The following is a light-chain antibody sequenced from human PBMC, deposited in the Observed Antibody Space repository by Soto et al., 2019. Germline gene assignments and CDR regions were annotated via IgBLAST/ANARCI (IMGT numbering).Light chain of an antibody. CDR2: GAS. Sequence: EIVMTQSPATLSVSPGERATLSCRASHSVSSRLAWYQQKPGQAPRLLIYGASTRATGLPARFSGSGSGTEFTLTISSLQSEDFAVYYCQHYNNWSLTFGGGTKVEIK. V-gene: IGKV3-15*01. CDR3: QHYNNWSLT. CDR1: HSVSSR. J-gene: IGKJ4*01.